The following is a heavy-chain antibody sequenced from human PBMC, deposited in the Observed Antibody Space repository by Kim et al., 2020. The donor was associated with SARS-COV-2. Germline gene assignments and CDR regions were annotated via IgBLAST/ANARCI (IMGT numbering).Heavy chain of an antibody. CDR3: ARDLNHHYDILTRNYYYNALDV. Sequence: GGSLRLSCAASGFTFRSYALHWVRQAPGKGLEWVTLISYDGINKHYADSVKGRFTISRDNSKNTLYLQMDSLTAEDTAVYYCARDLNHHYDILTRNYYYNALDVWGQGTTGTVSS. CDR1: GFTFRSYA. CDR2: ISYDGINK. V-gene: IGHV3-30-3*01. J-gene: IGHJ6*02. D-gene: IGHD3-9*01.